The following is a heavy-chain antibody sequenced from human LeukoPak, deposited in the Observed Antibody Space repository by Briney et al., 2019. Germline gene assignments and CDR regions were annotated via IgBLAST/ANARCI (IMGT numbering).Heavy chain of an antibody. D-gene: IGHD3-3*01. Sequence: GGSLRLSCATSGFTFSSHWMSWVRQAPGKGPEWAANINQDGSGSNYADSVKGRFTISRDNSKNTLYLQMNSLRAEDTAVYYCARSLEVLRFLEWLTNPVDYWGQGALVTVSS. CDR2: INQDGSGS. CDR3: ARSLEVLRFLEWLTNPVDY. V-gene: IGHV3-7*01. CDR1: GFTFSSHW. J-gene: IGHJ4*02.